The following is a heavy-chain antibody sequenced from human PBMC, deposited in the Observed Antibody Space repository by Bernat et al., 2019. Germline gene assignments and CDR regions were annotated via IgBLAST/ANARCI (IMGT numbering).Heavy chain of an antibody. CDR2: IKQDGSEK. J-gene: IGHJ6*03. CDR1: GFTFSSYW. CDR3: ARDYYRQYCTGGVCWNYYYYYMDV. D-gene: IGHD2-8*02. Sequence: EVQLVESGGGLVQPGGSLRLSCAASGFTFSSYWMSWVRQAPGKGLEWVANIKQDGSEKYYVDSVKGRFTISRDNAKNSLYLQMNSLRAEDTAVYYCARDYYRQYCTGGVCWNYYYYYMDVWGKGTTVTVSS. V-gene: IGHV3-7*03.